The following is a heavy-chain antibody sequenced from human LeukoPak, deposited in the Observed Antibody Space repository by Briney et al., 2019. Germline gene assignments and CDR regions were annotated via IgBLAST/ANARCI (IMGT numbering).Heavy chain of an antibody. CDR1: GFTFSSYS. J-gene: IGHJ4*02. CDR3: ARDRKYSSSSVGDY. D-gene: IGHD6-6*01. V-gene: IGHV3-21*04. CDR2: ISGSSSYI. Sequence: GGSLRLSCAASGFTFSSYSMNWVRQAPGKGLEWVSSISGSSSYIYYADSVKGRFTISRDNAKNSLYLQMNSLRAEDTAVYYCARDRKYSSSSVGDYWGQGTLVTVSS.